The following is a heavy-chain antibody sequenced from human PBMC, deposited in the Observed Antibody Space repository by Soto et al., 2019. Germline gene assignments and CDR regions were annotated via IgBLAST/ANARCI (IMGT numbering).Heavy chain of an antibody. CDR3: ARDGYCSGGSCSVLPNVHYYYGMDV. J-gene: IGHJ6*02. V-gene: IGHV4-30-4*01. D-gene: IGHD2-15*01. CDR2: IYYSGST. CDR1: GGSISSGDYY. Sequence: SETLSLTCTVSGGSISSGDYYWSWIRQPPGKGLEWIGYIYYSGSTYYNPSLKSRVTISVDTSKNQFSLKLSSVTAADTAVYYCARDGYCSGGSCSVLPNVHYYYGMDVWGQGTTVTVSS.